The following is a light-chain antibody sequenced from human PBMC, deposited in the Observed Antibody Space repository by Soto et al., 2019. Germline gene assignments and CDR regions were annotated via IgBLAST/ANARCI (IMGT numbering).Light chain of an antibody. CDR1: NSDVGAYNY. J-gene: IGLJ1*01. V-gene: IGLV2-14*01. CDR3: SSYTASRTYV. CDR2: DVS. Sequence: QSVLTQPASVSGSPGQSITISCTGTNSDVGAYNYVSWYQHHPSEATNIITYDVSDRPSAVSNRFSGSKSGNTASLTISGLQDEDEADYYCSSYTASRTYVFGTGTKVTVL.